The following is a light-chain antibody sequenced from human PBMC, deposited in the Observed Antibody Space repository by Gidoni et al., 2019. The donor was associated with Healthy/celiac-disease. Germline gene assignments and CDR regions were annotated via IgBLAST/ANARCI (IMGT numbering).Light chain of an antibody. Sequence: DIQMTPPPSSLSASVGDSATIPCRVSQGISNYLAWYQQKPGKVPKLLIYAASTLQSGVPSRFSGSGSGTVFTLTISSLQPEDVATYYCQKYNSAPALTFXGXTKVEIK. CDR3: QKYNSAPALT. J-gene: IGKJ4*01. CDR1: QGISNY. V-gene: IGKV1-27*01. CDR2: AAS.